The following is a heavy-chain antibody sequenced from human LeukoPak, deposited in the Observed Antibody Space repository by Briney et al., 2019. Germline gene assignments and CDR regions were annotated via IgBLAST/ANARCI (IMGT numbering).Heavy chain of an antibody. V-gene: IGHV1-46*01. CDR1: GYTFTSYY. D-gene: IGHD3-16*01. J-gene: IGHJ4*02. CDR3: ARDPGGVPVTDY. Sequence: GASVKVSCKASGYTFTSYYMHWVRQAPGQGLEWMGIINPSGGSTSYAQKFQGRVTMTTDTSTSTAYMELRSLRSDDTAVYYCARDPGGVPVTDYWGQGTLVTVSS. CDR2: INPSGGST.